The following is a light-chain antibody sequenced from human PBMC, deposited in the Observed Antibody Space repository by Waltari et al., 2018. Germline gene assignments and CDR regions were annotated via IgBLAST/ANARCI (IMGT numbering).Light chain of an antibody. J-gene: IGKJ3*01. Sequence: DIQMTQSPSSLSASVGDKVTITCRASQGISSWLAWYQQKPGKAPKLLIFAASSLQSGVPLRFSGSGSGTDYTLTISSLQPEDFATYYCQQGYNTPFTFGPGTKLDIK. CDR1: QGISSW. V-gene: IGKV1-12*01. CDR2: AAS. CDR3: QQGYNTPFT.